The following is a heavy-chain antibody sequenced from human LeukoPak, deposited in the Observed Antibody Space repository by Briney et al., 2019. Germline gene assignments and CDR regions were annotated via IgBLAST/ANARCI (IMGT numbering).Heavy chain of an antibody. CDR2: IYYGGLT. Sequence: SSETLSLTCTVSGDSISSGFYYWGWIRQPPGKGLEWIGSIYYGGLTYYNPSLKSRLTISVDTSKTQFSLNLTSVTAADTAVYYCAHSYCGADCYWSAWGQGTLVTVSS. CDR3: AHSYCGADCYWSA. CDR1: GDSISSGFYY. V-gene: IGHV4-39*01. D-gene: IGHD2-21*02. J-gene: IGHJ5*02.